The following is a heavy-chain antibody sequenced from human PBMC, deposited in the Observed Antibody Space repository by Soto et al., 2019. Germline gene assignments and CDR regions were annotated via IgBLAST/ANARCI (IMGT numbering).Heavy chain of an antibody. CDR2: TYYRSRWYN. D-gene: IGHD1-7*01. CDR1: GDSVSSNSAA. J-gene: IGHJ6*03. Sequence: PSQTLSLTCAISGDSVSSNSAAWNWIRQYPSRGLEWLGRTYYRSRWYNDYAVSVKSRITINPATSKNQFSLHLNSVTPEDTAVYYCAGTTSLQWYYMDVWGKGTTVTVSS. V-gene: IGHV6-1*01. CDR3: AGTTSLQWYYMDV.